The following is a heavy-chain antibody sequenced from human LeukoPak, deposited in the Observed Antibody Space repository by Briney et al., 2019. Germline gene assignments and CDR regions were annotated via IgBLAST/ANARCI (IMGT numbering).Heavy chain of an antibody. J-gene: IGHJ4*02. Sequence: PGRSLRLSCEASGFTFRSFGFHWVRQAPGKGLEWVALMWFDGTKTYYADSVKGRFSVSRDNSKNTVYLQMNSLRVEDTAVYYCAKDRETTASGTFDSWGQGTLVTVSS. CDR3: AKDRETTASGTFDS. CDR1: GFTFRSFG. D-gene: IGHD6-13*01. V-gene: IGHV3-33*03. CDR2: MWFDGTKT.